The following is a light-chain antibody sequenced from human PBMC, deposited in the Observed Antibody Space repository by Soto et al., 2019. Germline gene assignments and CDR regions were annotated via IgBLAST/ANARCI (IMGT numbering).Light chain of an antibody. Sequence: QSVLTQPPSASGAPGQKVTISCSGGSSNIGSNYVSWYQHLPGTAPKLFIYDNDKRPPGIPDRFSGSKSGTSASLGISGLQTDDEADYYCAAWDTSLNAWVFGGGTKLTVL. J-gene: IGLJ3*02. CDR3: AAWDTSLNAWV. V-gene: IGLV1-51*01. CDR1: SSNIGSNY. CDR2: DND.